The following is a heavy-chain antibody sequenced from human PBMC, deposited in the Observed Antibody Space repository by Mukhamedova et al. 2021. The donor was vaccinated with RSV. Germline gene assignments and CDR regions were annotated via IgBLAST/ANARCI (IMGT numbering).Heavy chain of an antibody. D-gene: IGHD5-12*01. V-gene: IGHV4-34*01. J-gene: IGHJ4*02. CDR3: TRRESGYDRY. CDR2: VNHGGSS. Sequence: GEVNHGGSSKYNPSLKSRVSISTDTSKNQFSLNLRSVTAADTAIDYCTRRESGYDRYWGQGNLVTVSS.